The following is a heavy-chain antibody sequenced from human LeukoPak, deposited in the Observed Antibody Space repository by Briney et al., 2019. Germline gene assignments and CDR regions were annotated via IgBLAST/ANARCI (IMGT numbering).Heavy chain of an antibody. CDR1: GYTFTGYY. CDR2: INPNSGGT. J-gene: IGHJ4*02. CDR3: ARAAAGFMRPFDY. V-gene: IGHV1-2*02. Sequence: ASVKVSCKDSGYTFTGYYMHWVRQAPGQGLEWMGWINPNSGGTNYAQKFQGRVTMTRDTSISTAYMELSRLRSDDTAVYYCARAAAGFMRPFDYWGQGTLVTVSS. D-gene: IGHD6-13*01.